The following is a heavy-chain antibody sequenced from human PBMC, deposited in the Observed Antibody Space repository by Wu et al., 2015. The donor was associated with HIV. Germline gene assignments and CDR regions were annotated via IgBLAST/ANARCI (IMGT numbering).Heavy chain of an antibody. CDR1: GDGFTSYA. D-gene: IGHD1-1*01. J-gene: IGHJ5*02. Sequence: QAQLVQFGDEVKKPGSSVKVTCKASGDGFTSYAVSWVRQAPGQGLEWMGGIIPVFGTTSYAQKFRGRVTITTDASTNTAYMELTGLRSADTAVYYCAGGILVRGSERWFDPWGQGTLVTVSS. CDR3: AGGILVRGSERWFDP. V-gene: IGHV1-69*05. CDR2: IIPVFGTT.